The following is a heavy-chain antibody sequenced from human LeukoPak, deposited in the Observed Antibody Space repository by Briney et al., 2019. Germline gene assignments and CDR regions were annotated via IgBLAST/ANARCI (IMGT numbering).Heavy chain of an antibody. V-gene: IGHV3-49*04. CDR3: TRGNWNYGNAFDI. CDR2: IRSKAYGGTT. J-gene: IGHJ3*02. CDR1: GFTFGDYA. Sequence: GGSLRLSCTASGFTFGDYAMSWVRQAPGKGLEWVGFIRSKAYGGTTEYAASVKGRFTISRDGSKSIAYLQMNSLKTDDTAVYYCTRGNWNYGNAFDIWGQGTMVTVSS. D-gene: IGHD1-7*01.